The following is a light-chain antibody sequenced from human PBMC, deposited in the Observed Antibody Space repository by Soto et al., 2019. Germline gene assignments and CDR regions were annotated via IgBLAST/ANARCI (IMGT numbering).Light chain of an antibody. CDR2: GAS. CDR1: QTFVSTY. V-gene: IGKV3-15*01. J-gene: IGKJ4*01. CDR3: QQYIRWPLT. Sequence: LVLTQSPGTLSLSPGHRATLSCRASQTFVSTYLAWYQQKPGQAPSLLIYGASTRATGTPARFSGSGSGTEFTLTISSLQSEDFAVYYCQQYIRWPLTFGGGTKVDIK.